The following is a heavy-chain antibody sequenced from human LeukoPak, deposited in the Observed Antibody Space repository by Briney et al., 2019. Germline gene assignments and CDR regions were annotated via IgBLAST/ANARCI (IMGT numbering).Heavy chain of an antibody. V-gene: IGHV4-59*01. CDR2: IYYSGST. J-gene: IGHJ4*02. Sequence: PSETLSLTCTVSGGSISSYYWSWIRQPPGKGLEWIGYIYYSGSTNYNPSLKSRVTISVDTSKNQFSLKLSSVTAADTAVYYCARDQVGGYYFDYWGQGTLVTVSS. CDR1: GGSISSYY. CDR3: ARDQVGGYYFDY. D-gene: IGHD3-16*01.